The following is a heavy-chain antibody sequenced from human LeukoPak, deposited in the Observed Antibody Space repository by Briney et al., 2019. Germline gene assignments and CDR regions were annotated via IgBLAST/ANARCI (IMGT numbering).Heavy chain of an antibody. Sequence: GASVKVSCKVSGYTLIELPMHWVRQAPGKGLEWMGGFDPEEGETIYAQKFQGRVTMTEDTSTDTAYMELSSLRSEDTAVYYCATDRLRTMVRGVLRPLEGFDPWGQGTLVTVSS. CDR1: GYTLIELP. CDR2: FDPEEGET. D-gene: IGHD3-10*01. CDR3: ATDRLRTMVRGVLRPLEGFDP. V-gene: IGHV1-24*01. J-gene: IGHJ5*02.